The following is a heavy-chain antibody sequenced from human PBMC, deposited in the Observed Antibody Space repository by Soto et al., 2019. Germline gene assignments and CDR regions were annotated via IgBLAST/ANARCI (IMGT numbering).Heavy chain of an antibody. CDR2: MYPGDSDT. CDR1: GDDFNTNW. CDR3: ARLPRDCNKASCYYAAR. D-gene: IGHD3-3*01. Sequence: GESRKVSCRGSGDDFNTNWFGWGRQLPGRGLEWVGIMYPGDSDTRYNPSLQGHVTLSVDVTVSTAFLQWRSLETSDTGMYFCARLPRDCNKASCYYAARRGQGTQVAVSS. J-gene: IGHJ4*02. V-gene: IGHV5-51*01.